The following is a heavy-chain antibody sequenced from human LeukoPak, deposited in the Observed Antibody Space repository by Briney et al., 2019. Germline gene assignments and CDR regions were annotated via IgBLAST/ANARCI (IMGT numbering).Heavy chain of an antibody. CDR2: INPNSGGT. CDR1: GYTFTGYY. D-gene: IGHD3-10*01. J-gene: IGHJ3*02. V-gene: IGHV1-2*04. Sequence: EASVKVSCKASGYTFTGYYMHWVRQAPGQGLEWMGWINPNSGGTNYAQKFQGWVTMTRDTSISTAYMELGRLRSDDTAVYYCARDRVPDAFDIWGQGTMVTVSS. CDR3: ARDRVPDAFDI.